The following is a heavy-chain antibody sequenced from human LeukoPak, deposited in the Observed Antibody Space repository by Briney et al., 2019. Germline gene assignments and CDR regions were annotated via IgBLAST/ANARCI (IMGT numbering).Heavy chain of an antibody. CDR3: ARAPLPTDSGYEYYFDY. CDR2: IYYSGST. J-gene: IGHJ4*02. D-gene: IGHD5-12*01. V-gene: IGHV4-31*03. CDR1: GGSISSGGYY. Sequence: SETLSLTCTVSGGSISSGGYYWSWIRQHPGKGLEWIGYIYYSGSTYYNPSLKSRVTISVDTSKNQFSLKLSSVTAADTAVYYCARAPLPTDSGYEYYFDYWGQGTLVTVSS.